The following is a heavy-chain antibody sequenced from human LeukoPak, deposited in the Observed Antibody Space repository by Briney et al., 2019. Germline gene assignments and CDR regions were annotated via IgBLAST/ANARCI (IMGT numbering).Heavy chain of an antibody. CDR2: ISLYENDK. CDR1: GFTFRSSG. J-gene: IGHJ4*02. V-gene: IGHV3-30*18. Sequence: GESLRLSCAVSGFTFRSSGMHWVRQAPCQGLAWVAVISLYENDKYHEDSAKGRFTSSTDNSKNTLYLQMNSLRAEDTAVCVSAKHRSINLAFDSWGQGTLVTASP. D-gene: IGHD1-26*01. CDR3: AKHRSINLAFDS.